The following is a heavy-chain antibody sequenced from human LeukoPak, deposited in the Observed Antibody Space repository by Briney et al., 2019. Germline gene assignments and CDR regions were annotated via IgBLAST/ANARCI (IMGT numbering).Heavy chain of an antibody. V-gene: IGHV4-61*02. CDR3: ARGLRTGNYYFDY. CDR1: GGSISSGSYY. J-gene: IGHJ4*02. Sequence: SETLSLTCTVTGGSISSGSYYWRWIRQPAGKGLEWIGRIYTSGSTNYNPSLKSRVTISVDTSKNQFSLKLSSVTAADTAMYYCARGLRTGNYYFDYWGQGTLVTVSS. CDR2: IYTSGST. D-gene: IGHD2-8*02.